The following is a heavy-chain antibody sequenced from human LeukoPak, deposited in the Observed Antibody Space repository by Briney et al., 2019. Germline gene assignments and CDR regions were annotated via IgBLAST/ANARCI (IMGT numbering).Heavy chain of an antibody. D-gene: IGHD6-19*01. CDR1: GYTFTGYY. CDR2: INPNSGGT. J-gene: IGHJ4*02. V-gene: IGHV1-2*02. CDR3: ARATKRGSGCSAAFDY. Sequence: ALVKVSCKASGYTFTGYYMHWVRQAPGQGLEWMGWINPNSGGTNYAQKFQGRVTMTRDTSISTAYMELSRLRSDDTAVYYCARATKRGSGCSAAFDYWGQGTLVTVSS.